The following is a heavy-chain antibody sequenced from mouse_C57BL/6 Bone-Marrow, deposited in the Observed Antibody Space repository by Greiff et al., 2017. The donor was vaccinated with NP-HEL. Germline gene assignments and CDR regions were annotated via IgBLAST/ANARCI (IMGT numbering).Heavy chain of an antibody. Sequence: EVQRVESGGGLVKPGGSLKLSCAASGFTFSDYGMHWVRQAPEKGLEWVAYISSGSSTIYYADTVKGRFTISRDNAKNTLFLQMTSLRSEDTAMYYCPSEWLLDWYFDVWGTGTTVTVSS. D-gene: IGHD2-3*01. CDR3: PSEWLLDWYFDV. J-gene: IGHJ1*03. V-gene: IGHV5-17*01. CDR2: ISSGSSTI. CDR1: GFTFSDYG.